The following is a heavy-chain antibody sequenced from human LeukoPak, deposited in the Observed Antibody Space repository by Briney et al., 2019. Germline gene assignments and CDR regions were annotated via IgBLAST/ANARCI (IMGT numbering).Heavy chain of an antibody. CDR3: ARDSGAAGTDY. Sequence: SETLSLTCTVPGGSISSYYWSWIRQPPGKGLEWIGYIYYSGSTNYNPSLKSRVAISVDTSKNQFSLKLSSVTAADTAVYYCARDSGAAGTDYWGQGTLVTVSS. V-gene: IGHV4-59*12. J-gene: IGHJ4*02. D-gene: IGHD6-13*01. CDR2: IYYSGST. CDR1: GGSISSYY.